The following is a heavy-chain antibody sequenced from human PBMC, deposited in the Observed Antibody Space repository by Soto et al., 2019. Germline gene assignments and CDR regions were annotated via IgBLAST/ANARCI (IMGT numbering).Heavy chain of an antibody. CDR1: GTSFTSYW. D-gene: IGHD2-21*01. Sequence: GESLKISCKGSGTSFTSYWLGWVRQMPGKDLELMGIIYTGDSDTRYSPSFQGQVTISADKSISTAYLQWSILKASDTAFYYCARPTYCCGYCYYYVMDFGARGTTVTVAS. CDR2: IYTGDSDT. V-gene: IGHV5-51*01. J-gene: IGHJ6*02. CDR3: ARPTYCCGYCYYYVMDF.